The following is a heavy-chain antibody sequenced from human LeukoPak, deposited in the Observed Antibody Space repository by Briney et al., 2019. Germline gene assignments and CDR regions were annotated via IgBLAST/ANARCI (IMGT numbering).Heavy chain of an antibody. CDR1: GGSISSYY. CDR3: SXXXSYSGSYSHWYFDL. CDR2: IYYSGST. J-gene: IGHJ2*01. Sequence: SETLSLTCTVSGGSISSYYWSWIRQPPGKGLEWIGYIYYSGSTNYNPSLKSRVTISVDTSKNQFSLKLSSVTAADRAVYYCSXXXSYSGSYSHWYFDLWGRGTLVTVSS. D-gene: IGHD1-26*01. V-gene: IGHV4-59*08.